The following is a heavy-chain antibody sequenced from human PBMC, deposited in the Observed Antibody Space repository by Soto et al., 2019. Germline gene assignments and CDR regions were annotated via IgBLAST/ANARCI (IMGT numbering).Heavy chain of an antibody. V-gene: IGHV3-48*03. Sequence: PRWSLRLSCSASGFTCSSDAMNWFRQAPGKGLEWVSYISSSGSTIYHADSVKGRFTISRDNAKNSLYLQMNSLRAEDTAVYYCARDFSAGYSSGWYAFDIWGQGTMVTVSS. D-gene: IGHD6-19*01. J-gene: IGHJ3*02. CDR2: ISSSGSTI. CDR1: GFTCSSDA. CDR3: ARDFSAGYSSGWYAFDI.